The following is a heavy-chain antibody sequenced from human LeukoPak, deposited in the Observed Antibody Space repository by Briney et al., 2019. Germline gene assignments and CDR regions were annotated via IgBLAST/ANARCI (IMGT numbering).Heavy chain of an antibody. D-gene: IGHD3-10*01. Sequence: GGSLRLSCAASGFTFSSYGMSWVRQAPGKGLEWVSAISGSGDFTYYADSVKGRFTISRDNSKNTLYLQMNSLRAEDTALYYCAKVPYGSGTRGGFDYWGQGTLVTVSS. V-gene: IGHV3-23*01. J-gene: IGHJ4*02. CDR2: ISGSGDFT. CDR3: AKVPYGSGTRGGFDY. CDR1: GFTFSSYG.